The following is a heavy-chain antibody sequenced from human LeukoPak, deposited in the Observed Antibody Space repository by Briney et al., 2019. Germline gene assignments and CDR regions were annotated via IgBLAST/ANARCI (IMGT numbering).Heavy chain of an antibody. J-gene: IGHJ4*02. CDR3: ARDSSYYDSSPRRVSAADY. V-gene: IGHV3-33*01. D-gene: IGHD3-22*01. CDR2: IWYDGSNK. Sequence: QSGGSLRLSCAASGFTFSSYGMHWVRQAPGKGLEWVAVIWYDGSNKYYADSVKGRFTISRDNSKNTLYLQMNSLRAEDTAVYYCARDSSYYDSSPRRVSAADYWGQGTLVTVSS. CDR1: GFTFSSYG.